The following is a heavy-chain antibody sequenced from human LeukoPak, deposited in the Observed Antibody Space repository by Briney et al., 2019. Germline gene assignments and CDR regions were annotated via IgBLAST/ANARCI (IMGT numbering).Heavy chain of an antibody. CDR1: GFIFSSYG. D-gene: IGHD6-6*01. V-gene: IGHV3-30*03. Sequence: GRSLRLSCAASGFIFSSYGMHWVRQAPGKGLEWVAVISYDGSNKYYADSVKGRFTISRDSSKNTLYLQMNSLRAEDTAVYYCARGGSIAALAVGYFQHWGQGTLVTVSS. CDR3: ARGGSIAALAVGYFQH. J-gene: IGHJ1*01. CDR2: ISYDGSNK.